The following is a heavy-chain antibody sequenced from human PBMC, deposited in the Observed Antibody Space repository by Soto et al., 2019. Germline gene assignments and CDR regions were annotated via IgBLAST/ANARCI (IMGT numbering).Heavy chain of an antibody. J-gene: IGHJ5*02. D-gene: IGHD6-6*01. Sequence: GGSLRLACAASEVTLSYFGMSWVLQAPGGGPEWVAVISHDGTVKFYADSVQGRFTISRDNSKNTLDLQMNSLRPGGTAIYYCSKEWDEGSSSSFATWGQGSLVTVSS. CDR1: EVTLSYFG. CDR3: SKEWDEGSSSSFAT. V-gene: IGHV3-30*18. CDR2: ISHDGTVK.